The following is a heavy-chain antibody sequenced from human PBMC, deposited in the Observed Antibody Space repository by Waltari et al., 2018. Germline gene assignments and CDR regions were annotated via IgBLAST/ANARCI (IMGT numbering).Heavy chain of an antibody. J-gene: IGHJ4*02. V-gene: IGHV3-48*01. CDR1: GFTFSSYS. Sequence: EVQLVESGGGLVQPGGSLRLSCAASGFTFSSYSMNWVRQAPGKGLEWVSYISSSSSTIYYADSGKGRFTISRDNAKNSLYLQMNSLRAEDTAVYYCARDKNEGIFYYWGQGTLVTVSS. CDR2: ISSSSSTI. D-gene: IGHD2-15*01. CDR3: ARDKNEGIFYY.